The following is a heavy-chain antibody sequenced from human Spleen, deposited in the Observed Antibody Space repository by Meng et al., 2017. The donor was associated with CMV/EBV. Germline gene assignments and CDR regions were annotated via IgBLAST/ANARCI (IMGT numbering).Heavy chain of an antibody. V-gene: IGHV3-30*02. CDR2: IRYDGGNK. CDR1: GFTFSTYG. D-gene: IGHD5-18*01. CDR3: AKVDAAMITHSYFDS. J-gene: IGHJ4*02. Sequence: GESLKISCAASGFTFSTYGMHWVRQAPGKGLEWVTFIRYDGGNKYYADSVKGRFTISRDSSKNTLYLQMNSLRAEDTAVYYCAKVDAAMITHSYFDSWGQGTLVTVSS.